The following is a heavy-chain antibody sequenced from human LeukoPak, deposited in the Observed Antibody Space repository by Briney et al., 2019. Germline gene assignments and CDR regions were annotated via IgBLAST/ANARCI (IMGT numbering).Heavy chain of an antibody. CDR1: GGTFSSYA. V-gene: IGHV1-69*04. J-gene: IGHJ6*02. CDR3: ARESGYSGYDQPVPTYYYYGMDV. Sequence: GASVKVSCKASGGTFSSYAISWVRQAPGQGLEWMGRIIPILGIANYAQKFQGRVTITADKSTSTAYMELSSLRSEDTAVYYCARESGYSGYDQPVPTYYYYGMDVWGQGTTVTVSS. CDR2: IIPILGIA. D-gene: IGHD5-12*01.